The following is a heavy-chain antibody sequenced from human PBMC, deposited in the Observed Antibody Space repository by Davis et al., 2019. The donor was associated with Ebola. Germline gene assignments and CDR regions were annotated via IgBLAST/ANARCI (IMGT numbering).Heavy chain of an antibody. J-gene: IGHJ5*02. CDR3: ALSGHCSSTSCEGDWFDP. V-gene: IGHV3-48*03. CDR2: ISSSGSTI. Sequence: PGGSLRLSCAASGFTFSSYEMNWVRQAPGKGLEWVSYISSSGSTIYYADSVKGRFTISRDNAKNSLYLQMNSLRAEDTAVYYCALSGHCSSTSCEGDWFDPWGQGTLVTVSS. CDR1: GFTFSSYE. D-gene: IGHD2-2*01.